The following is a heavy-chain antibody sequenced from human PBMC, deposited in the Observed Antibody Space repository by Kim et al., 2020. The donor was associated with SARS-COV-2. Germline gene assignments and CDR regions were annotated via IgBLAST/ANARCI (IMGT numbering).Heavy chain of an antibody. CDR1: GFTFSSYA. Sequence: GGSLRLSCAASGFTFSSYAMSCVRQAPGKGLEWVSAISGSGGSTYYADSVKGRFTISRDNSKNTLYLQMNSLRAEDTAVYYCAKGRDSSGWYYFDYWGQGTLVTVSS. D-gene: IGHD6-19*01. CDR2: ISGSGGST. CDR3: AKGRDSSGWYYFDY. V-gene: IGHV3-23*01. J-gene: IGHJ4*02.